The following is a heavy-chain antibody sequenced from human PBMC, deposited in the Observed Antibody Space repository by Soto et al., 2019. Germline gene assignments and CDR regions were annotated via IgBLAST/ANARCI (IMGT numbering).Heavy chain of an antibody. V-gene: IGHV1-69*02. J-gene: IGHJ4*02. D-gene: IGHD6-19*01. Sequence: QVQLVQSGAEVKKPGSSVKVSCKASGGTFSSYTISWVRQAPGQGLEWMGRIIPILGIANYAQKFQGRVTITADKSTSTAYMELSSLRSEDTAVYYCAGRGSSGWYSDYWGQGTLVTVSS. CDR1: GGTFSSYT. CDR3: AGRGSSGWYSDY. CDR2: IIPILGIA.